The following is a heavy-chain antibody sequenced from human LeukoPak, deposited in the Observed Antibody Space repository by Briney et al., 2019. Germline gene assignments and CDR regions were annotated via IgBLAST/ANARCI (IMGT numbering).Heavy chain of an antibody. CDR1: GLTFSNAW. Sequence: PGGSLRLSCAASGLTFSNAWMTWVRQAPGKGLEWVSVIYSGGSTYYADSVKGRFTISRDNSKNTLYLQMNSLRAEDTAVYYCAREKRDYYGSGSYYNVFDYWGQGTLVTVSS. CDR3: AREKRDYYGSGSYYNVFDY. CDR2: IYSGGST. D-gene: IGHD3-10*01. V-gene: IGHV3-53*01. J-gene: IGHJ4*02.